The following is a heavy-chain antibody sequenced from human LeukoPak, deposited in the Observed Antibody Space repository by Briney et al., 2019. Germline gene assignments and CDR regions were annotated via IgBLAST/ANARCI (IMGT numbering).Heavy chain of an antibody. Sequence: GGSLRLSCAASGFTFPSYWMSWVRQAPGKGLEWVANIKKDGSEQYYVDSVKGRFIISRDNAKNSLYLQMNSLGAEDAAVYYCARDRGPDSGSYYFPFDVWGQGTMVTVSS. CDR2: IKKDGSEQ. CDR3: ARDRGPDSGSYYFPFDV. D-gene: IGHD1-26*01. CDR1: GFTFPSYW. J-gene: IGHJ3*01. V-gene: IGHV3-7*01.